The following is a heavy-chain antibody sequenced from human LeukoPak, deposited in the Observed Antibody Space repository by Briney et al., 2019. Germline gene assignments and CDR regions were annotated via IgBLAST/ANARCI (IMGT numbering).Heavy chain of an antibody. J-gene: IGHJ4*02. Sequence: KTSETLSLTCTVSGGSISSSSYYWDWIRQPPGKRLEWIGCIYYSESATYNPSLKSRVTISLDTSKNQFFLKLSSVTAADTAVYYCARKRSFDLWGQGTLVTVSS. CDR1: GGSISSSSYY. CDR3: ARKRSFDL. V-gene: IGHV4-61*05. D-gene: IGHD3-9*01. CDR2: IYYSESA.